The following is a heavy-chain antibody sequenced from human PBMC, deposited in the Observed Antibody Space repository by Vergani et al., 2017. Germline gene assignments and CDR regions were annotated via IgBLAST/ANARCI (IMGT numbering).Heavy chain of an antibody. CDR3: ARAATYDFWSGPYYYYMDV. Sequence: QVQLVQSGAEVKKPGSSVKVSCKASGGTFSSYAISWVRQAPGKGLEWMGGIIPIFGTANYAQKFQGRVTITADESTSTAYMELSSLRSEDTAVYYCARAATYDFWSGPYYYYMDVWGKGTTVTVSS. D-gene: IGHD3-3*01. CDR1: GGTFSSYA. V-gene: IGHV1-69*12. CDR2: IIPIFGTA. J-gene: IGHJ6*03.